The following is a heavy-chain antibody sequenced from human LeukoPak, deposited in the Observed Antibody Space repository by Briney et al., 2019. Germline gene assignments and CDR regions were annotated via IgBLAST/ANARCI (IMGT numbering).Heavy chain of an antibody. V-gene: IGHV4-34*01. CDR3: ARGFAGTVTTRLTY. D-gene: IGHD4-17*01. CDR2: INHSGST. J-gene: IGHJ4*02. CDR1: GGSISSYY. Sequence: SETLSLTCTVSGGSISSYYWSWIRQPPGKGLAWIGEINHSGSTNYNPSLKSRVTISVDTSKNQFSLKLSSVTAADTAVYYCARGFAGTVTTRLTYWGQGTLVTVSS.